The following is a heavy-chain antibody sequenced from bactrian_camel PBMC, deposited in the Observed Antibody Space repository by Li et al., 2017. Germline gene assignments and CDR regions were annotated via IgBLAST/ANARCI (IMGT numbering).Heavy chain of an antibody. V-gene: IGHV3S53*01. CDR1: GCTHGRYC. CDR3: KAEDMHQLRGFCPPL. CDR2: IDSIHRA. Sequence: HVQLVESGGGLVQPGGSLRLSCAVSGCTHGRYCLGWFRQAPDMEREAVAFIDSIHRATYSDTVKGRFTISQDNNKSTVSLQMNRLKPEDTATYYCKAEDMHQLRGFCPPLWGQGTQVT. J-gene: IGHJ4*01.